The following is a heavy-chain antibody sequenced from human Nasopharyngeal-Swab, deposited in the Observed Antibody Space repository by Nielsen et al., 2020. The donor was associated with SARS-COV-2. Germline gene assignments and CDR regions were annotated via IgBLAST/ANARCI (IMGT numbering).Heavy chain of an antibody. CDR2: ISAYNGNA. J-gene: IGHJ4*02. D-gene: IGHD3-10*01. V-gene: IGHV1-18*01. CDR3: ARAGDRFGELLFFDY. Sequence: WVRQAPGQGLEWMGWISAYNGNANYAQKLQGRVTMTTDTSTGTAYMELRSLRSDDTAVYYCARAGDRFGELLFFDYWGQGNLVTLSS.